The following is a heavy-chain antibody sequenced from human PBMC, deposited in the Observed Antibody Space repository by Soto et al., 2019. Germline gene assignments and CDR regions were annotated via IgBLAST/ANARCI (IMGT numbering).Heavy chain of an antibody. Sequence: QVKLVQSGAEVKKPGASVKVSCKASGYTFTSYGISWVRQAPGQGLEWMGWISAYNGNTNYAQKLQGRVTMTTDTSPSTADLERRGLRSDGTAVYYSARDLPAAPVLASYHFDYGGQGTLVTVSS. CDR2: ISAYNGNT. J-gene: IGHJ4*02. D-gene: IGHD2-2*01. CDR1: GYTFTSYG. V-gene: IGHV1-18*01. CDR3: ARDLPAAPVLASYHFDY.